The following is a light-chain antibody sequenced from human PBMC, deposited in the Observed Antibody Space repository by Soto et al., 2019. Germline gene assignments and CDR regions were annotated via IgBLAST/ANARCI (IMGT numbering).Light chain of an antibody. V-gene: IGKV1-5*01. CDR1: QSISGW. CDR2: DAS. Sequence: DIQMTQSPYTLSPSVGDRVSITCRASQSISGWLAWYQQKPGKAPTLLIYDASSLESGVPSRFSGSGSGTEFSLTISRLQPDDFATYYCQQYNSYSLNAFGQGTKLEIK. J-gene: IGKJ2*01. CDR3: QQYNSYSLNA.